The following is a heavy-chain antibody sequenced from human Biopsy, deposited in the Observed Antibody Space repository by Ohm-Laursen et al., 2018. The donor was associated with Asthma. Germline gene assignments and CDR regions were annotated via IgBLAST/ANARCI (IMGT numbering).Heavy chain of an antibody. CDR2: INYSGST. J-gene: IGHJ5*01. Sequence: SEPLSLTCTVSGGSLSSGPYYWSWVRQHPGKGLEWIGYINYSGSTFYSPSLESRVTVSVDTSKNQFSLKLSSVTAADTAVYYCARDLSGYCTSSACYGFDSWGQGTLVTVSS. D-gene: IGHD2-8*01. CDR3: ARDLSGYCTSSACYGFDS. V-gene: IGHV4-31*03. CDR1: GGSLSSGPYY.